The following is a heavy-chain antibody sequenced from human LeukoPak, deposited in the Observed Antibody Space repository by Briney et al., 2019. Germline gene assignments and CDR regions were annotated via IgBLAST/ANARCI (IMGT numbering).Heavy chain of an antibody. CDR2: IIPILGIA. CDR3: AGTHGDYVGWFDP. J-gene: IGHJ5*02. D-gene: IGHD4-17*01. CDR1: GGTFSSYA. Sequence: SVKVSCTASGGTFSSYAISWVRQAPGQGLEWMGRIIPILGIANYAQKFQGRVTITADKSTSTAYMELSSLRSEDTAVYYCAGTHGDYVGWFDPWGQGTLVTVSS. V-gene: IGHV1-69*04.